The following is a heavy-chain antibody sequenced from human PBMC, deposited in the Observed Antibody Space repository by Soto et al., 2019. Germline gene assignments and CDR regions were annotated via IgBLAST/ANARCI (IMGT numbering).Heavy chain of an antibody. J-gene: IGHJ4*02. Sequence: QPGGSLRLSCTGSGFTFGSYALSWVRQAPGKGLEWVGVIRSEANGGTTDYAASVKGRITISRDDSKSIAYMEINSLQTEDTAVYYCTRYYYESSGYYVYWGQGALVTVSS. CDR1: GFTFGSYA. CDR3: TRYYYESSGYYVY. CDR2: IRSEANGGTT. V-gene: IGHV3-49*04. D-gene: IGHD3-22*01.